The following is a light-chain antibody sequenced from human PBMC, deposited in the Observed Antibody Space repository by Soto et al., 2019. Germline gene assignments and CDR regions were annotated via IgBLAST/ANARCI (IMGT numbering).Light chain of an antibody. Sequence: EIVLTQSPATLSLSPGERATLSCRASQSVGSYVAWYQQNPCQAPRLLMYDASNRAAGIPARFSGSGSGTDFTLTINSLEPEDFAVYYCQQYGYSPPFTVGQGTRLEIK. CDR2: DAS. V-gene: IGKV3-11*01. CDR1: QSVGSY. CDR3: QQYGYSPPFT. J-gene: IGKJ5*01.